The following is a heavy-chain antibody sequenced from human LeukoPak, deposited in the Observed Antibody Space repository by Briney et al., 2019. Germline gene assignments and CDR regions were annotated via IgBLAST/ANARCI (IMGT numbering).Heavy chain of an antibody. CDR3: VRDRDSTGYYDY. CDR2: VSDDGNNI. Sequence: GGSLGLSCAASGFTFSNYPMHWVRQAPGKGLEWVAVVSDDGNNIYYADSVKGRFTISRDNSKNTLYLQTNSLRAEDTALYYCVRDRDSTGYYDYWGQGTLVTVSS. J-gene: IGHJ4*02. D-gene: IGHD3-22*01. V-gene: IGHV3-30*04. CDR1: GFTFSNYP.